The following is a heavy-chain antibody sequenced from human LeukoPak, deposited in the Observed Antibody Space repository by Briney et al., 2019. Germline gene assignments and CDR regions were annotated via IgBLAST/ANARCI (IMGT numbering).Heavy chain of an antibody. CDR2: INWNGGST. V-gene: IGHV3-20*04. J-gene: IGHJ4*02. CDR3: ARGQYYYDSSGYYTLGY. CDR1: GFSLDGYG. Sequence: GGSLRLSCAAPGFSLDGYGMSWVRQAPGKGLEWVSGINWNGGSTGYADSVKGRFTISRDNAKNSLYLQMNSLRAEDTALYYCARGQYYYDSSGYYTLGYWGQGTLVTVSS. D-gene: IGHD3-22*01.